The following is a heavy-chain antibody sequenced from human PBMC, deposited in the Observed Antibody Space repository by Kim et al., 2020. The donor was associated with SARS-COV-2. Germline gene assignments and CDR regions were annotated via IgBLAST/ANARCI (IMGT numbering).Heavy chain of an antibody. V-gene: IGHV3-30-3*01. Sequence: GGSLRLSCAASGFTFSSCAIHWVRQAPGKGLEWVAVISYDGSNKNYADSVKGRFTISRDNSKNTLYLQMNSLRAEDTALYYCVRDPWSRVRGLTYSYYGMDVWGQGTTVTVSS. D-gene: IGHD3-10*02. J-gene: IGHJ6*02. CDR2: ISYDGSNK. CDR1: GFTFSSCA. CDR3: VRDPWSRVRGLTYSYYGMDV.